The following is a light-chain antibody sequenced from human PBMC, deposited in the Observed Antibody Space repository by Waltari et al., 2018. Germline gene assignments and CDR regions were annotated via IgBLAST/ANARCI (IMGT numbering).Light chain of an antibody. CDR1: SNDVGNHNL. J-gene: IGLJ1*01. V-gene: IGLV2-23*02. Sequence: QSALTQPASVSGSPGQSITISCTGTSNDVGNHNLVSWYQQYPGKVPQLIIYEVNKRPSGVSHRFSGSKSRNTASLTISGLQAEDEADYYCFSYTGDTTLYVFGTGTKVTVL. CDR2: EVN. CDR3: FSYTGDTTLYV.